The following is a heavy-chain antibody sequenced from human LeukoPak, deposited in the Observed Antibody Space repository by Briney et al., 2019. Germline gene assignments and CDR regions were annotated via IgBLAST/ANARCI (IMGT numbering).Heavy chain of an antibody. CDR3: VRGNYCSGGSCYHYYYYYMDV. Sequence: SETLSLTCAVYGGSFNGYYWSWIRQPPGKGLEWIGEINHSGSTNYNPSLKSRVTISVDMSNNQFSLKLSSVTAADTAVYYCVRGNYCSGGSCYHYYYYYMDVWGKGTTVTLSS. V-gene: IGHV4-34*01. J-gene: IGHJ6*03. D-gene: IGHD2-15*01. CDR1: GGSFNGYY. CDR2: INHSGST.